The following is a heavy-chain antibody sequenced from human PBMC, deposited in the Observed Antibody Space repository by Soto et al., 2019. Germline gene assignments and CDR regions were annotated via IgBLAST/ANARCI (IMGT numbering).Heavy chain of an antibody. Sequence: GGSLRLSCAASGFTFSSYAMHWVRQAPGKGLEWVAVISYDGSNKYYADSVKGRFTISRDNSKNTLYLQMNSLRAEDTAVYYCARMTEGIAAAGPQYMDVWGKGTTVTVSS. J-gene: IGHJ6*03. CDR3: ARMTEGIAAAGPQYMDV. D-gene: IGHD6-13*01. V-gene: IGHV3-30-3*01. CDR2: ISYDGSNK. CDR1: GFTFSSYA.